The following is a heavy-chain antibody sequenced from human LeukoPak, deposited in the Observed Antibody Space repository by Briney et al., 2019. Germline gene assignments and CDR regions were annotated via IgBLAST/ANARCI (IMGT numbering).Heavy chain of an antibody. CDR1: GFTFSSYS. CDR2: ISSSSSYI. Sequence: TPGGSLRLSCAASGFTFSSYSMNWVRQAPGKGLEWVSSISSSSSYIYYADSVKGRFTISRDNAKSSLYLQMNSLRAEDTAVYYCARSRAITIFGVVTPLGMDVWGQGTTVTVSS. D-gene: IGHD3-3*01. V-gene: IGHV3-21*01. CDR3: ARSRAITIFGVVTPLGMDV. J-gene: IGHJ6*02.